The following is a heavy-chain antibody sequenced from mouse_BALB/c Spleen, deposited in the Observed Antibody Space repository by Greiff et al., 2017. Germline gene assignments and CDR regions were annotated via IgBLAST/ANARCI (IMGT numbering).Heavy chain of an antibody. D-gene: IGHD3-2*01. CDR2: IDPYNGGT. CDR3: AREGARQLGGFAY. V-gene: IGHV1S135*01. J-gene: IGHJ3*01. Sequence: EVQRVESGPELVKPGASVKVSCKASGYSFTDYNMYWVKQSHGKSLEWIGYIDPYNGGTSYNQKFKGKATLTVDKSSSTAFMHLNSLTSEDSAVYYCAREGARQLGGFAYWGQGTLVTVSA. CDR1: GYSFTDYN.